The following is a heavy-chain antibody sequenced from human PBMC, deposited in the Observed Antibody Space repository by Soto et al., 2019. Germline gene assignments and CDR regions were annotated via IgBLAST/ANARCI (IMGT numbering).Heavy chain of an antibody. D-gene: IGHD6-19*01. CDR3: ARQRSYNSGFFDY. Sequence: PSETLSLTCTVSGGSISSYYWSWIRQPPGKGLEWIGYIYYSGSTNYNPSLKSRVTISVDTSKNQFSLKLSSVTAADTAVYFCARQRSYNSGFFDYWSQGTLVTVSS. CDR1: GGSISSYY. J-gene: IGHJ4*02. V-gene: IGHV4-59*01. CDR2: IYYSGST.